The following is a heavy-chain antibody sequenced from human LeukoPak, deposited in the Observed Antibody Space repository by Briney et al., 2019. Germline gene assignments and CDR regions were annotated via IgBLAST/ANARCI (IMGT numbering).Heavy chain of an antibody. CDR1: GGSISSYY. D-gene: IGHD6-13*01. Sequence: SETLSLTCTVSGGSISSYYWGWIRQPPGKGLEWIGSIYYSGSTYYNPSLKSRVTISVDTSKNQFSLKLSSVTAADTAVYYCARRIAAAGYFDYWGQGTLVTVSS. CDR3: ARRIAAAGYFDY. CDR2: IYYSGST. J-gene: IGHJ4*02. V-gene: IGHV4-39*01.